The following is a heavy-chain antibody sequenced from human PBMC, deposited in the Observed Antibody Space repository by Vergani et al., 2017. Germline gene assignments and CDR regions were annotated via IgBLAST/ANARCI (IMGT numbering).Heavy chain of an antibody. V-gene: IGHV4-34*01. CDR2: INHSGST. CDR1: GGSFSGYY. Sequence: QVQLQQWGAGLLKPSETLSLTCAVYGGSFSGYYWSWIRQPPGKGLEWIGEINHSGSTNYNPSLKSRFTIAVDTSKNQFSLKLSSVTASDTAVYYCARLHRRGVVVAATVWFDPWGQGTLVTVSS. J-gene: IGHJ5*02. CDR3: ARLHRRGVVVAATVWFDP. D-gene: IGHD2-15*01.